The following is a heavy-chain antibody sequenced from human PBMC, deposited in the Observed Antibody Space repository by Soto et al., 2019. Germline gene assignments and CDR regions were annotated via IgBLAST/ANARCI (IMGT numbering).Heavy chain of an antibody. Sequence: SETLSLTCTVSGGSITSDAYYWSWIRQLPGKCLECVGYFYYSGNTYYNPSLMGRVTISVDTPNNQFSLKLSSVTAADTAVYFCARDLTGAGYFDHWGQGTLVTVSS. CDR1: GGSITSDAYY. V-gene: IGHV4-31*03. CDR3: ARDLTGAGYFDH. J-gene: IGHJ4*02. CDR2: FYYSGNT. D-gene: IGHD7-27*01.